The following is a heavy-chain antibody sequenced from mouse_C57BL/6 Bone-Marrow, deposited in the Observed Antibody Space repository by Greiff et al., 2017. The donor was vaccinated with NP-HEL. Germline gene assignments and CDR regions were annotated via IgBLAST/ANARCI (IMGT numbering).Heavy chain of an antibody. Sequence: DVKLVESGGGLVKPGGSLKLSCAASGFTFSSYAMSWVRQTPEKRLEWVATISDGGSYTYYPDNVKGRFTISRDNAKNNLYLQMSHLKSEDTAMYYCARDTRYGSSPYYFDYWGQGTTLTVSS. D-gene: IGHD1-1*01. CDR2: ISDGGSYT. J-gene: IGHJ2*01. CDR1: GFTFSSYA. CDR3: ARDTRYGSSPYYFDY. V-gene: IGHV5-4*01.